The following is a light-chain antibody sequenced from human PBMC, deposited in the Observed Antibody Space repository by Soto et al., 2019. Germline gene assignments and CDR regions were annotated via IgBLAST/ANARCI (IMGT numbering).Light chain of an antibody. V-gene: IGKV3-20*01. CDR1: QSVSSGN. CDR3: QQYGTSPKT. Sequence: EIVLTQSPGTLSLSPGQRATLSCRASQSVSSGNLAWYQQKPGQAPRLLIYGTSNRATGIPDRFTGGGSGTDFTLTIIRLEREDFAVYYCQQYGTSPKTFGQGTKVEIK. CDR2: GTS. J-gene: IGKJ1*01.